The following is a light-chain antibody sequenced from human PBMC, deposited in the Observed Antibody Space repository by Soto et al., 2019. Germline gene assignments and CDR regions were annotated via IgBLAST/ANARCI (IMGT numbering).Light chain of an antibody. CDR1: QSVSSSY. CDR3: QQYRSLIT. CDR2: GAS. V-gene: IGKV3-20*01. Sequence: EIVLTQSPGTLSLSPGERATLSCRASQSVSSSYLAWYQQKPGQAPRLLIYGASSTATGIPDRFSVSGSGTDFTLTINRLEPEDSAVYYCQQYRSLITFGQGTRLEIK. J-gene: IGKJ5*01.